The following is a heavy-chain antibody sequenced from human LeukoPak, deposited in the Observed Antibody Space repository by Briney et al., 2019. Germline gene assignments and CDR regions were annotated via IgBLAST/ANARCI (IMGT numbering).Heavy chain of an antibody. CDR3: ARDDVVRGVITDY. J-gene: IGHJ4*02. V-gene: IGHV3-7*01. CDR1: GLTFSSYW. D-gene: IGHD3-10*01. CDR2: IKQDGSEK. Sequence: PGGSLRLSCAASGLTFSSYWMSWVRQAPGKGLEWVANIKQDGSEKYYVDSVKGRFTISRDNAKNSLYLQMNSLRAEDTAVYYCARDDVVRGVITDYWGQGTLVTVSS.